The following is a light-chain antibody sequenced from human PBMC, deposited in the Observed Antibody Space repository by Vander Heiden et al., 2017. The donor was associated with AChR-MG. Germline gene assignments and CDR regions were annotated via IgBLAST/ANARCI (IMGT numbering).Light chain of an antibody. Sequence: DIVLTQSPATLSLSPGERATLSCRASQSVSSNLAWYQQKPGQAPRLLIYHASNRATGIPARFSGSGSGTDFTLTITSLEPEDFAVYYCQQSTTWPSLTFGQGTRLDIK. CDR3: QQSTTWPSLT. V-gene: IGKV3-11*01. CDR2: HAS. CDR1: QSVSSN. J-gene: IGKJ5*01.